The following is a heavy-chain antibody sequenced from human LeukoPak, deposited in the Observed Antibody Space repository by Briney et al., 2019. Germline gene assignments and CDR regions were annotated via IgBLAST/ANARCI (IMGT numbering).Heavy chain of an antibody. CDR1: GFPFSTYS. CDR3: ARASFQRWLQLGGD. D-gene: IGHD5-24*01. Sequence: GGSLRLSCAASGFPFSTYSMHWVRQAPGKGLEWVAVMSADGRSENYADSVKGRFSIPRDNSKNTLYLQVNTLRAEDTAVYYCARASFQRWLQLGGDWGQGAPVTVSS. V-gene: IGHV3-30*04. CDR2: MSADGRSE. J-gene: IGHJ4*02.